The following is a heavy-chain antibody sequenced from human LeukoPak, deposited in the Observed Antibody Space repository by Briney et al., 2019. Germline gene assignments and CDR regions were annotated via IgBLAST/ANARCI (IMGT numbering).Heavy chain of an antibody. CDR2: INHSGSN. D-gene: IGHD4-11*01. Sequence: SETLSLTCAVYGGSFSGYYWSWIRQTPGRGVEWVGEINHSGSNNYNTSIKRRVTISVEKSKNKFYLKRKSVTAADTAVYYCARGLPLFPTVKGYYMDVWGKGTTVTVSS. CDR1: GGSFSGYY. V-gene: IGHV4-34*01. CDR3: ARGLPLFPTVKGYYMDV. J-gene: IGHJ6*03.